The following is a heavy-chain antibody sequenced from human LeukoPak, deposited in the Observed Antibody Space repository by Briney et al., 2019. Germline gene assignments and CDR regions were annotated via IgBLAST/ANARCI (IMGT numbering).Heavy chain of an antibody. J-gene: IGHJ6*02. Sequence: GGPLRLSCAASGFTFSSYAMHWVRQAPGKGLEWVAVISYDGSNKYYADSVKGRFTISRDNSKNTLYLQMNSLRAEDTAVYYCARGRIVGAPLGMDVWGQGTTVTVSS. D-gene: IGHD1-26*01. CDR2: ISYDGSNK. V-gene: IGHV3-30-3*01. CDR3: ARGRIVGAPLGMDV. CDR1: GFTFSSYA.